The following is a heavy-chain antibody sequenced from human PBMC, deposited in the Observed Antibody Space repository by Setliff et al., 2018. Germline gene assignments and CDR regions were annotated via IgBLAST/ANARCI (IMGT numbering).Heavy chain of an antibody. Sequence: SETLSLTCTVPGGSISDNGYFWGWVRRPPGKGLEWIGNIYFGGSTYFNPSFKSRVTMSIDTSNSQFSLKLSSVTAADTAIYYCARDASASDGRNAFDIWGQGTMVTVSS. V-gene: IGHV4-39*07. J-gene: IGHJ3*02. CDR1: GGSISDNGYF. CDR2: IYFGGST. CDR3: ARDASASDGRNAFDI. D-gene: IGHD1-26*01.